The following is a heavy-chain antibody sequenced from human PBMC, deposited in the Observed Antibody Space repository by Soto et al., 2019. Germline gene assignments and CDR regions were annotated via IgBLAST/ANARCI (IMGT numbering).Heavy chain of an antibody. CDR3: ARLTVTRESDY. Sequence: SETLSLTCAVSGHSISSAYNWGWFRQPPGKGLEWLGTIYQSGSTYYNPSLKSRVTISVDTSKNQFSLKLRSVTAADTAVYFCARLTVTRESDYWGQGTLVTVSS. CDR2: IYQSGST. J-gene: IGHJ4*02. CDR1: GHSISSAYN. D-gene: IGHD4-17*01. V-gene: IGHV4-38-2*01.